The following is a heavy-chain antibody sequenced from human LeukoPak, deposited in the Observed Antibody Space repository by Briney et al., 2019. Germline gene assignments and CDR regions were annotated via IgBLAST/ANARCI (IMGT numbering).Heavy chain of an antibody. D-gene: IGHD3-9*01. CDR2: ISGSGGST. V-gene: IGHV3-23*01. Sequence: GGSLRLSCAASGFTFSSYAMSWVRQAPGKGLEWVSAISGSGGSTYYADSVKGRFTISRDNSKNTLYLQMNSLRAEDTAVFFFETEDGIRDFDWLPIWGQGTLVTVSS. J-gene: IGHJ4*02. CDR1: GFTFSSYA. CDR3: ETEDGIRDFDWLPI.